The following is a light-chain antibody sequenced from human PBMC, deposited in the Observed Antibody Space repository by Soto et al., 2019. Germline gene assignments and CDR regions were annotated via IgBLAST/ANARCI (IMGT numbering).Light chain of an antibody. CDR3: SSYAGSNKGYV. CDR2: EVS. CDR1: SSDVGGYNY. Sequence: PDLNQPPYASGSPGQSVTISCTGTSSDVGGYNYVSWYQQHPGKAPKLMIYEVSKRPSGVPDRFSGSKSGNTASLTVSGLQAEDEADYYCSSYAGSNKGYVFGTG. J-gene: IGLJ1*01. V-gene: IGLV2-8*01.